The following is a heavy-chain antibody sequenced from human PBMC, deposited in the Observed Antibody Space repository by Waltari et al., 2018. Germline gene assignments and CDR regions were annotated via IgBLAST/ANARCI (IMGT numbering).Heavy chain of an antibody. Sequence: LQLQESGPGLVKPSETLSLTCTVSGGSISSSSYYWGWIRQPPGKGLEWVSVIYSGGSTYYADSVKGRFTISRDNSKNTLYLQMNSLRAEDTAVYYCAGGQQLGPPSSFDYWGQGTLVTVSS. CDR1: GGSISSSSYY. CDR2: IYSGGST. J-gene: IGHJ4*02. V-gene: IGHV3-53*01. CDR3: AGGQQLGPPSSFDY. D-gene: IGHD6-13*01.